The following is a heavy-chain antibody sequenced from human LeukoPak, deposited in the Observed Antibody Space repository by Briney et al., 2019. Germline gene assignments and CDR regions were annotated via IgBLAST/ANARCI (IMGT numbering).Heavy chain of an antibody. CDR2: ISGSGSST. CDR3: ARGRGYSSAEYFQH. V-gene: IGHV3-23*01. Sequence: GGSLRLSCAASGFTFSSYAMSWVRQAPGKGLEWVSTISGSGSSTYHADSVKGRFTISRDNSKNTLYLQMNSLRAEDTAVYYCARGRGYSSAEYFQHWGQGTLVTVSS. J-gene: IGHJ1*01. CDR1: GFTFSSYA. D-gene: IGHD3-22*01.